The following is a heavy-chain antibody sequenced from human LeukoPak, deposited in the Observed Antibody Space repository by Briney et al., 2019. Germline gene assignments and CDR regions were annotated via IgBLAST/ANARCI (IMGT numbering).Heavy chain of an antibody. D-gene: IGHD3-22*01. J-gene: IGHJ3*02. CDR2: IYYSGST. V-gene: IGHV4-39*07. Sequence: PSETLSLTCTVSGGSISSNSYYWGWIRQPPGKGLEWIGSIYYSGSTHYNPSLKSRVTISVDTSKKQFSLRLTSVTAADTAVYYCARVGRWRYYDSSGYSAVSWAFDIWGQGTMVTVSS. CDR3: ARVGRWRYYDSSGYSAVSWAFDI. CDR1: GGSISSNSYY.